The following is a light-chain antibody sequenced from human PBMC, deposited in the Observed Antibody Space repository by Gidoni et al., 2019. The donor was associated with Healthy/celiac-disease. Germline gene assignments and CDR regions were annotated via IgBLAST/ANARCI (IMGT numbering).Light chain of an antibody. CDR1: QSISSW. V-gene: IGKV1-5*03. CDR3: QQYNSYSGLT. Sequence: DIQITQSPSTLSASVGDRVTITCRASQSISSWLDWYQQKPGKAPKLLIYKASSLESGVPSRFSGSGSGTEFTLTISSLQHDDFATYYCQQYNSYSGLTFGGGTKVEIK. J-gene: IGKJ4*01. CDR2: KAS.